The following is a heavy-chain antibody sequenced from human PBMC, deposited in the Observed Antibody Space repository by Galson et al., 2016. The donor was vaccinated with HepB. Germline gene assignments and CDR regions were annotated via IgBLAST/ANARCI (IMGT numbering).Heavy chain of an antibody. J-gene: IGHJ4*02. CDR1: GGSFSGYD. D-gene: IGHD5-18*01. Sequence: SETLSLTCEVYGGSFSGYDWNWIRQPPGKGLEWIGEINDRGSSNYNPSLKSRVTLSVDTSKNQVSLNLRSVTAADTAVYYCARALRRDTAMTPLDSWGQGTLVAVSS. CDR2: INDRGSS. V-gene: IGHV4-34*01. CDR3: ARALRRDTAMTPLDS.